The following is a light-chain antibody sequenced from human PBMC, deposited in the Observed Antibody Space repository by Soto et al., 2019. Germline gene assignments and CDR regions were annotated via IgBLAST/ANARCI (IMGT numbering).Light chain of an antibody. V-gene: IGLV1-40*01. CDR1: SSNIVAGYD. CDR3: QSYDSSLSGV. J-gene: IGLJ3*02. CDR2: GNS. Sequence: QSVLTQPPSVSGAPGQRVTISCTGSSSNIVAGYDVHWYQQLPGTAPKLLIYGNSNRPSGVPDRFSGSKSGTSASLAITGLQAEDGADYYCQSYDSSLSGVFGGGTQLTVL.